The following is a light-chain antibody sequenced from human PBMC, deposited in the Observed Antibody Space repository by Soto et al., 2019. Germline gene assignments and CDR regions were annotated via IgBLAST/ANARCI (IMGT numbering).Light chain of an antibody. J-gene: IGLJ2*01. Sequence: QSALTQPPSASGSPGQSVTISCTGTSSDVGGYKFVSWYQQHPGKAPKLIIYEVIKRPSGVPDRFSGSKSGNTASLTVSGLQAEDEGDYYCSSYGGSNNLVCGGGTKLTVL. CDR2: EVI. V-gene: IGLV2-8*01. CDR3: SSYGGSNNLV. CDR1: SSDVGGYKF.